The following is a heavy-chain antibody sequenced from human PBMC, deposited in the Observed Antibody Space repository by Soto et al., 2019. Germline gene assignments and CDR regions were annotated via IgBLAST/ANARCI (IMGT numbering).Heavy chain of an antibody. D-gene: IGHD6-13*01. J-gene: IGHJ5*02. CDR2: TNSKSGVT. V-gene: IGHV1-2*02. CDR1: GYSFTDYY. CDR3: ARDHSISSSGAWWLDP. Sequence: GASVKVSCKASGYSFTDYYMHWVRLVPGQGLEWMGWTNSKSGVTKYPQKFQGRVTMTRDTSTSTVYMDLRSLTSEDTAVYYCARDHSISSSGAWWLDPWGQGTLVTVSS.